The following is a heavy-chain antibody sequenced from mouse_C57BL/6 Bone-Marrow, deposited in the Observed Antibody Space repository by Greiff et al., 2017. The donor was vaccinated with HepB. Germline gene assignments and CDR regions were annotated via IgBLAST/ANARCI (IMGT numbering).Heavy chain of an antibody. V-gene: IGHV1-69*01. J-gene: IGHJ2*01. CDR3: ARRRATVVAFDY. CDR2: IDPSDSYT. D-gene: IGHD1-1*01. CDR1: GYTFTSYW. Sequence: QVQLQQPGAELVMPGASVKLSCKASGYTFTSYWMHWVKQRPGQGLEWIGEIDPSDSYTNYNQKFKGKSTLTVDKSSSTAYMQLSSLTSEDSAVSYCARRRATVVAFDYWGQGTTLTVSS.